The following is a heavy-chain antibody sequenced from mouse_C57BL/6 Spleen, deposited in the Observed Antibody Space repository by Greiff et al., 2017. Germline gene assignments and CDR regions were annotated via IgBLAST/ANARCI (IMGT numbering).Heavy chain of an antibody. CDR3: ARDNGSPFDD. Sequence: EVKVVESEGGLVQPGSSLKLSCTASGFTFSDYYMDWVRQVPEKGLEWVANINYDGSSTYYMDSLKGRFIISRDNAKNMLYLQMSLRESEDTASYCCARDNGSPFDDWGQGTTLTVSS. V-gene: IGHV5-16*01. CDR1: GFTFSDYY. CDR2: INYDGSST. J-gene: IGHJ2*01.